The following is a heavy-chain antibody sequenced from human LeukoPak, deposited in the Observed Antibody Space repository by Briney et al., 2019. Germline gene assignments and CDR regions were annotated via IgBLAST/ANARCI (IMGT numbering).Heavy chain of an antibody. CDR2: ISGSGGST. CDR1: GFTFSSYA. J-gene: IGHJ4*02. D-gene: IGHD3-10*01. Sequence: PGGSLRLSCAASGFTFSSYAMSWVRQAPGKGLEWVSAISGSGGSTYYADSVKGRFTISRDNSKNTLYLQMNSLRAEDTAVYYCARTIRGVTYYFDYWGQGTLVTVSS. V-gene: IGHV3-23*01. CDR3: ARTIRGVTYYFDY.